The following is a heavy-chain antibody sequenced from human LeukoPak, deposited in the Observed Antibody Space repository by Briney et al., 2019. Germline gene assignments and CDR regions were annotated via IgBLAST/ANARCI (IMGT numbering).Heavy chain of an antibody. V-gene: IGHV4-59*11. Sequence: SETLSLTCTVGGGSLSGHYWGWIRQPPGKGLELVGHIYYTGTTFYNPSLNSRVTITLDTSRNQFSLRLTSVIAADTAVYYCARFSWGCSTASCYLTNWGQEALVTVSS. D-gene: IGHD2-2*01. CDR1: GGSLSGHY. CDR3: ARFSWGCSTASCYLTN. CDR2: IYYTGTT. J-gene: IGHJ4*02.